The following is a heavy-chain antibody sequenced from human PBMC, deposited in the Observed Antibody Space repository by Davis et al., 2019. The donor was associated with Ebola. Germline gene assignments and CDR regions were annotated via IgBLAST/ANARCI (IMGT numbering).Heavy chain of an antibody. CDR3: ARGKGPNWFDP. CDR2: IFPYDSDT. J-gene: IGHJ5*02. CDR1: GNGFTSYW. V-gene: IGHV5-51*01. Sequence: GESLKISCKNSGNGFTSYWIGWVRQMPGRGLEWMGIIFPYDSDTRYSPSFQGQVTISADKSISTAYLQWSSLKASDTAMYYCARGKGPNWFDPWGQGTLVTVSS.